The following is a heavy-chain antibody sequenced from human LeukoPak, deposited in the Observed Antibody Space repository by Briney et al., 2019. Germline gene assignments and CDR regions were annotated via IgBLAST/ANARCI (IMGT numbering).Heavy chain of an antibody. CDR1: GFTFSSYW. CDR3: ARGQGTGYYYYYYGMDV. Sequence: GGSLRLSCAASGFTFSSYWMSWVRQAPGKGLEWVANIKQDGSEKYYVDSVKGRFTISRDNAKNSLYLQMNSLRAEDTAVYYCARGQGTGYYYYYYGMDVWGQGTTVTVSS. V-gene: IGHV3-7*01. CDR2: IKQDGSEK. J-gene: IGHJ6*02. D-gene: IGHD3/OR15-3a*01.